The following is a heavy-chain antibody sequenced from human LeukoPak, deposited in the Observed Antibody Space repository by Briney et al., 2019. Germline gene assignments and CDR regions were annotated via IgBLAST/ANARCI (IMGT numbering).Heavy chain of an antibody. Sequence: GGSLRLSCAASGFTFSSYGMHWVRQAPGKGLEWVAVISYDGSNKYYADSVTGRFTISRDNSKNTLYLQMNSLRAEDTAVYYCATYYYGSGSYYIHYYGMDVWGKGTTVTVSS. D-gene: IGHD3-10*01. CDR1: GFTFSSYG. J-gene: IGHJ6*04. CDR2: ISYDGSNK. V-gene: IGHV3-30*03. CDR3: ATYYYGSGSYYIHYYGMDV.